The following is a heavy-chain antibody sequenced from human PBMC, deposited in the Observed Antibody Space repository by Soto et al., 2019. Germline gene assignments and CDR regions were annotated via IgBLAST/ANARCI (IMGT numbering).Heavy chain of an antibody. V-gene: IGHV1-69*01. J-gene: IGHJ4*02. CDR2: VIPILGTA. CDR1: GCSLRNSV. CDR3: ARLGHPGH. Sequence: QVQLVQSGAEVKKPGSSVKVSCTASGCSLRNSVISWVRQAPAQRLEWMGGVIPILGTANYAQKFQGRVTMTAAEATSTAYMALSSLSPDDTAVYYCARLGHPGHWGPGTLVIVSS.